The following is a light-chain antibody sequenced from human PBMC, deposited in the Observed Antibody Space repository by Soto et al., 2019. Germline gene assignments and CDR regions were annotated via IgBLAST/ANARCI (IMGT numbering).Light chain of an antibody. Sequence: DIVMTQSPLSPPVTPGEPASMSCRSSQSLLHSNGYNYLDWYLEEPGQSPQLLIYLGSNRSSGVPDRFSGSGSGTDFTLKISRVEADDVGVYYCMQRIEFPITFGQGARLEIK. J-gene: IGKJ5*01. V-gene: IGKV2-28*01. CDR3: MQRIEFPIT. CDR2: LGS. CDR1: QSLLHSNGYNY.